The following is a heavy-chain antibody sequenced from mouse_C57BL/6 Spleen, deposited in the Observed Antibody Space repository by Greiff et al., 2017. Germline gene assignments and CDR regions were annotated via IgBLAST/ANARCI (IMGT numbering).Heavy chain of an antibody. J-gene: IGHJ2*01. D-gene: IGHD2-4*01. CDR1: GFTFSSYG. CDR2: ISSGGSYT. CDR3: ARRGDYDGYYFDY. V-gene: IGHV5-6*01. Sequence: DVQLVESGGDLVKPGGSLKLSCAASGFTFSSYGMSWVRQTPDKRLEWVATISSGGSYTYYPDSVKGRFTISRDNAKNTLYLQMSSLKSEDTAMYYCARRGDYDGYYFDYWGQGTTLTVSS.